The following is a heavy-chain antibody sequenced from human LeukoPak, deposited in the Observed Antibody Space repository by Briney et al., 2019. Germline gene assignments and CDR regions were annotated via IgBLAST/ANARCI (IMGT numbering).Heavy chain of an antibody. CDR2: IYYSGST. V-gene: IGHV4-61*01. D-gene: IGHD6-19*01. CDR1: GGSISSGNYY. Sequence: SETLSLTCTVSGGSISSGNYYWSWIRQPPGKGLEWIGYIYYSGSTNYNPSLKSRVTISVDTSKNQFSLKLSSVTAADTAVYYCARGLGWYYFDYWGQGTLVTVSS. J-gene: IGHJ4*02. CDR3: ARGLGWYYFDY.